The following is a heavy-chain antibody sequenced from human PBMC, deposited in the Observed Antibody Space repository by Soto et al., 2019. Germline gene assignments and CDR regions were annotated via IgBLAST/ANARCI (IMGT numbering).Heavy chain of an antibody. CDR2: IYYSGST. J-gene: IGHJ4*02. CDR3: ARDKITGLFDY. V-gene: IGHV4-39*07. CDR1: GGSISSSSFH. Sequence: SETLSVTWTVSGGSISSSSFHWGWIRQPPGKGLEWIVSIYYSGSTYYTPSLKSRVTISVDTSKNQFSLKLTSVTAADTAVYYCARDKITGLFDYWGQGTLVTVSS. D-gene: IGHD2-8*02.